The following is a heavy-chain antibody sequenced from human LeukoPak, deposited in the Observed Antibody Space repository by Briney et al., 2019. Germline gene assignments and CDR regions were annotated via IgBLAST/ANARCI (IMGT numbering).Heavy chain of an antibody. CDR3: AREDSEYYDSSGYSG. Sequence: ASVKVSCKASGGTFSSYAISWVRQAPGQGLEWMGGIIPIFGTANYAQKFQGRVTITTDESTSTAYMELRSLRSDDTAVYYCAREDSEYYDSSGYSGWGQGTLVTVSS. V-gene: IGHV1-69*05. D-gene: IGHD3-22*01. CDR2: IIPIFGTA. CDR1: GGTFSSYA. J-gene: IGHJ4*02.